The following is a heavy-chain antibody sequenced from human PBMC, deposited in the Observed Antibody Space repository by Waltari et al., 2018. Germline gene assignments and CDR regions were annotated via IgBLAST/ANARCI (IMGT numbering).Heavy chain of an antibody. D-gene: IGHD1-26*01. CDR1: GFTFSTYT. J-gene: IGHJ4*02. Sequence: EVQLVESGGGLVKPGGSLRLSCAASGFTFSTYTMNWVRQAPGKGLEWVSSITRDSSSISYAASVKGRFTISSDNAKNSLYLQMNSLRGEDTAVYYCARYLGGTSLDYWGQGTLVTVSS. CDR2: ITRDSSSI. V-gene: IGHV3-21*03. CDR3: ARYLGGTSLDY.